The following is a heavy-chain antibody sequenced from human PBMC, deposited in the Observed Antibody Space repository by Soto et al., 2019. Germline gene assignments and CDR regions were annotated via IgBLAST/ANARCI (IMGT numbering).Heavy chain of an antibody. J-gene: IGHJ5*02. Sequence: ASVKVSCKASGYTFTSYDINWVRQATGQGLEWMGWMNPNSGNTGYAQKFQGRVTMTRNTSISTAYMELSSLRSEDTAVYYCATPAAPGGNWFDPWGQGTLVTVSS. CDR1: GYTFTSYD. V-gene: IGHV1-8*01. CDR2: MNPNSGNT. CDR3: ATPAAPGGNWFDP. D-gene: IGHD1-26*01.